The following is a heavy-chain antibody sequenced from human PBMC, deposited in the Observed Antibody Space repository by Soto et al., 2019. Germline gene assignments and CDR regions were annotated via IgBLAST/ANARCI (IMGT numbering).Heavy chain of an antibody. CDR1: GFSISTYA. CDR2: ISSNGNNK. V-gene: IGHV3-30*04. Sequence: QVQLVESGGGVVQPGRSLRLSCAASGFSISTYALHWVRQAPGKGPEWVAIISSNGNNKHYADSVKGRFTISRDNSKDTVDLQMNSLRVEDTAMYYCARRSFPYSGSPLEPWSDALDIWGQGTMVTVSS. D-gene: IGHD1-26*01. J-gene: IGHJ3*02. CDR3: ARRSFPYSGSPLEPWSDALDI.